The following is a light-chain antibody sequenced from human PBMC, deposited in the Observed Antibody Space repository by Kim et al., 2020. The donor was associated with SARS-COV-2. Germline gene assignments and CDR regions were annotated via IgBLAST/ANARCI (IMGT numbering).Light chain of an antibody. CDR1: SGSVSPSYY. Sequence: GGTVTLTCSFSSGSVSPSYYPSWYQQTPGQAPRTLIYSTNTRSSGVPDRFSGSNLGNKAALTITGAQADDESDYYCVLYMGSGIWVFGGGTQLTVL. CDR2: STN. V-gene: IGLV8-61*01. CDR3: VLYMGSGIWV. J-gene: IGLJ2*01.